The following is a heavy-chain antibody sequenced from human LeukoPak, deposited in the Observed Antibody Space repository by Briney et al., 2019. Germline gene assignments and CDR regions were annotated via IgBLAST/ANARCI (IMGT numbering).Heavy chain of an antibody. D-gene: IGHD2/OR15-2a*01. CDR3: ARGKGSLSY. J-gene: IGHJ4*02. Sequence: SETLSLTCTVSGGSISSSSYYWGWIRQPPGKGLEWIGSIYYSGSTYYNPSLKSRVTISVDKSKNQFSLKLSSVTAADTAVYYCARGKGSLSYWGQGTLVTVSS. CDR1: GGSISSSSYY. CDR2: IYYSGST. V-gene: IGHV4-39*07.